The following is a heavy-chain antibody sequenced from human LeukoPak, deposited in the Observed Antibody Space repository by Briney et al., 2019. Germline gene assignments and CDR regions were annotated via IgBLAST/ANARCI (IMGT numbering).Heavy chain of an antibody. CDR3: ATAPYDSIGIFDY. CDR1: GFTFDDYA. Sequence: GGSLRLSCAASGFTFDDYAMHWVRQAPGKVLEYVSLISWDGDSTYYSDSVKGRFTISRDNNKNSLYLQMNSLRTEDTALYYCATAPYDSIGIFDYWGQGTLVTVSS. D-gene: IGHD3-22*01. V-gene: IGHV3-43D*03. J-gene: IGHJ4*02. CDR2: ISWDGDST.